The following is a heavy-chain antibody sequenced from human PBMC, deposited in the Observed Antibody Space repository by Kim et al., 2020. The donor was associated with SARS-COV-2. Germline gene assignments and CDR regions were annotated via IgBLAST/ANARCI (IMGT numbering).Heavy chain of an antibody. V-gene: IGHV3-53*01. Sequence: GGSLRLSCAASGFTVSSNYMSWVRQAPGKGLEWVSVIYSGGSTYYADSVKGRFTISRDNSKNTLYLQMNSLRAEDTAVYYCARDGKGRDPYAFDIWGQGTMVTVSS. CDR1: GFTVSSNY. CDR2: IYSGGST. D-gene: IGHD2-15*01. CDR3: ARDGKGRDPYAFDI. J-gene: IGHJ3*02.